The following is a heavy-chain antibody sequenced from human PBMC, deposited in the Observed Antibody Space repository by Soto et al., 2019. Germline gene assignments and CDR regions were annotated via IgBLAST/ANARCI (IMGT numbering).Heavy chain of an antibody. J-gene: IGHJ3*02. CDR2: IYYSGST. V-gene: IGHV4-31*03. Sequence: SETLSLTCTVSGGSISSGGYYWSWIRQHPGKGLEWIGYIYYSGSTYYNPSLKSRVTISVDTSKNQFSLKLSSVTAADTAVYYCARDDSSGYYQSNAAFDIWGQGTMVTVSS. CDR1: GGSISSGGYY. D-gene: IGHD3-22*01. CDR3: ARDDSSGYYQSNAAFDI.